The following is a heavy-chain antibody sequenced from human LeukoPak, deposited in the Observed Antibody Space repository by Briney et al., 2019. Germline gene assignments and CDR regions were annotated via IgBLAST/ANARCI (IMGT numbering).Heavy chain of an antibody. J-gene: IGHJ4*02. CDR2: ISGTGTST. Sequence: GGSLRLSCAASGFTFNNYGMNWVRQAPGKGLEWVSAISGTGTSTYYADSVKGRFTISRDNSKNTPYLQMNSLRAEDTAVYYCAKDMQSYYYGSGSFDYWGQGTLVTVSS. V-gene: IGHV3-23*01. CDR3: AKDMQSYYYGSGSFDY. D-gene: IGHD3-10*01. CDR1: GFTFNNYG.